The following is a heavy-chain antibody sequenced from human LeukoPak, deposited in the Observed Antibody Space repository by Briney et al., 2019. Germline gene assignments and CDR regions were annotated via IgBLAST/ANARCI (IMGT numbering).Heavy chain of an antibody. Sequence: GGSLRLSCAASGFTFSSYAMSWVRQAPGKGLEWVSTISGSGGSTYYADSVKGRFTISRDNPKNTLYLQMNSLRAEDTAVYYCAKLDTPAAIAPYYFDYWGRGTLVTVSS. V-gene: IGHV3-23*01. D-gene: IGHD2-2*01. J-gene: IGHJ4*02. CDR2: ISGSGGST. CDR1: GFTFSSYA. CDR3: AKLDTPAAIAPYYFDY.